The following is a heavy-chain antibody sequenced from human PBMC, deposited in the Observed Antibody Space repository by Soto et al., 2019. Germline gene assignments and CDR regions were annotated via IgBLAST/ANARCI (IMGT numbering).Heavy chain of an antibody. CDR2: IWYDGSNK. CDR1: GFTFSSYG. J-gene: IGHJ4*02. D-gene: IGHD6-13*01. Sequence: GGSLRLSCAASGFTFSSYGMHWVRQAPGKGLEWVAVIWYDGSNKYYADSVKGRFTISRDNSKNTLYLQMNSLRAEDTAVYYCARDSGRSSSWTFDYWGQGTLVTVSS. V-gene: IGHV3-33*01. CDR3: ARDSGRSSSWTFDY.